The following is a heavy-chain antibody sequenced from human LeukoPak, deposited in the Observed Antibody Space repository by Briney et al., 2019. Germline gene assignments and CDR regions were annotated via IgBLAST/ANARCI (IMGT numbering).Heavy chain of an antibody. J-gene: IGHJ4*02. CDR2: ILIRGDT. V-gene: IGHV3-13*01. D-gene: IGHD6-19*01. Sequence: PGGSLRLSCAASGFTFIDYDMHWLGQVRGKGLEWVSAILIRGDTQYSGSVKGRFTISRENAESSLYLQMNTLRAEDTPVYYCARGGIDVSGIDEFDYWGQGALVTVSS. CDR1: GFTFIDYD. CDR3: ARGGIDVSGIDEFDY.